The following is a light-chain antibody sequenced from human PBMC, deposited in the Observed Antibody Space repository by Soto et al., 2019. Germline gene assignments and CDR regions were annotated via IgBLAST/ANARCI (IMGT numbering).Light chain of an antibody. CDR2: AVS. V-gene: IGKV3-20*01. CDR1: QSVDSRY. J-gene: IGKJ2*03. CDR3: QQYGSSPRYS. Sequence: DIVLTQSPGTLSLSPGERATLSCRASQSVDSRYLAWYQQKPGQAPRLLIYAVSSRATGIPDRFSGSGSETDFTLTISRLEPEDFAEYYCQQYGSSPRYSFGQGTKLEIK.